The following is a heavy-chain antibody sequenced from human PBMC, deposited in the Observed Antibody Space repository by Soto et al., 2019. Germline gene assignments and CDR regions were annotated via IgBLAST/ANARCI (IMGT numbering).Heavy chain of an antibody. Sequence: SETLSLTCSVSGGSISSYYWSWIRQPPGKGLEWIGYIYYSGSTNYNPSLKSRVTISVDTSKNQFSLKLSSVTAADTAVYYCAREGSSGYYSHFDYWGQGTLVTVSS. CDR3: AREGSSGYYSHFDY. V-gene: IGHV4-59*01. CDR2: IYYSGST. D-gene: IGHD3-22*01. CDR1: GGSISSYY. J-gene: IGHJ4*02.